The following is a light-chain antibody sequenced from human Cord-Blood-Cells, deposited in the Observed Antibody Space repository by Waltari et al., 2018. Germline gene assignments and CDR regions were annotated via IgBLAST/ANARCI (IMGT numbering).Light chain of an antibody. CDR3: SSYTSSGTLIV. V-gene: IGLV2-14*01. CDR2: DVS. J-gene: IGLJ2*01. CDR1: SSDVGGYNY. Sequence: QSALTQPASVSGSPGQSITLSCTGTSSDVGGYNYVSWYQQHPGKAPKLMIYDVSNRPSAVSNLFAGSKSGNTASLTISGLQAEDEADYYCSSYTSSGTLIVFCGGTKLTVL.